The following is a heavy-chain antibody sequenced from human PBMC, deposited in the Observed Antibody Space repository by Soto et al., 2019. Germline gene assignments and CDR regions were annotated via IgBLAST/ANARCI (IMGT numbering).Heavy chain of an antibody. J-gene: IGHJ6*02. V-gene: IGHV4-31*03. CDR2: IYYSGST. CDR3: ARVRLGELSLLFPARTANDYYYYYGMDV. D-gene: IGHD3-16*02. Sequence: PSETLSLTCTVSGGSISSGGYYWSWIRQHPGKGLEWIGYIYYSGSTYYNPSLKSRVTISVDTSKNQFSLKLSSVTAADTAVYYCARVRLGELSLLFPARTANDYYYYYGMDVWGQGTTVTVSS. CDR1: GGSISSGGYY.